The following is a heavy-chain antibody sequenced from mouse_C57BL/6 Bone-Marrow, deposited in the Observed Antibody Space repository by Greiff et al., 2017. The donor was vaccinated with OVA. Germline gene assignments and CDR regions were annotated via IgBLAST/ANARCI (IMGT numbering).Heavy chain of an antibody. J-gene: IGHJ4*01. D-gene: IGHD2-4*01. CDR3: ARLIYYDYDDYAMDY. Sequence: VQLQQSGAELVRPGTSVKMSCKASGYTFTNYWIGWAKQRPGHGLEWIGDIYPGGGYTNYNEKFKGKATLTADKSSSTAYMQFSSLTSEDSAIYYCARLIYYDYDDYAMDYWGQGTSVTVSS. V-gene: IGHV1-63*01. CDR1: GYTFTNYW. CDR2: IYPGGGYT.